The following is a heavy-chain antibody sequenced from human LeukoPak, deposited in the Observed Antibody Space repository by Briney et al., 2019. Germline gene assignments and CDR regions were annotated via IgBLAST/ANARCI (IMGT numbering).Heavy chain of an antibody. V-gene: IGHV4-34*01. CDR1: GGSFSGYY. CDR3: ARVGIAVAGTES. CDR2: INHSGST. J-gene: IGHJ5*02. Sequence: KPSETLSLTCAVYGGSFSGYYWSWIRQPPGKGLEWIGEINHSGSTNYNPSLKSRVTISVDTSKNQFSLKLSSVTAADTAVYYCARVGIAVAGTESWGQGTLVTVSS. D-gene: IGHD6-19*01.